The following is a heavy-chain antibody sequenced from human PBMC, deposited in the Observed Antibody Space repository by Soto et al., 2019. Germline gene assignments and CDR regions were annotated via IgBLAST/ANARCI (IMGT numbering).Heavy chain of an antibody. V-gene: IGHV4-30-2*06. D-gene: IGHD3-22*01. J-gene: IGHJ4*02. CDR1: GDSISSGGYS. Sequence: QLQLQESGSGLVKPSQTLSLTCVVSGDSISSGGYSWNWIRQSPGKSLEWIGHTYHSGDTLYNPSLDSRVTISVDKSKNQFSLRLTSVSAADTAVYYCARDALSGYYFDFWGQGTLVTVSS. CDR3: ARDALSGYYFDF. CDR2: TYHSGDT.